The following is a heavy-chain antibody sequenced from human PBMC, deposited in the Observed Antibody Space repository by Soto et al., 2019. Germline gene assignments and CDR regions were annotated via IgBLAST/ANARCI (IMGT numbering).Heavy chain of an antibody. CDR2: LYNTGST. Sequence: SETLSLTCTVSGGSISRYYWSWIRQPPGKGLEWIGYLYNTGSTIYNPSLKSRVTISVDTSKNQFSLKLNSVTAADTAVYYCARPLYSYGPMDVWGQGTTVTVSS. V-gene: IGHV4-59*01. CDR3: ARPLYSYGPMDV. CDR1: GGSISRYY. D-gene: IGHD5-18*01. J-gene: IGHJ6*02.